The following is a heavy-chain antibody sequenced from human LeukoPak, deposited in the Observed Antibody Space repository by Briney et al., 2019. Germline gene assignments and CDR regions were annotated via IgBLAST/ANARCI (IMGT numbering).Heavy chain of an antibody. CDR2: IYYSGST. CDR3: ARVYGDYREGWYFDL. D-gene: IGHD4-17*01. V-gene: IGHV4-39*07. Sequence: SETLSLTCTVSGGSISSSSYYWGWIRQPPGKGLEWIGSIYYSGSTYYNPSLKSRVTISVDTSKNQFSLKLSSVTAADTAVYYCARVYGDYREGWYFDLWGRGTLVTVSS. J-gene: IGHJ2*01. CDR1: GGSISSSSYY.